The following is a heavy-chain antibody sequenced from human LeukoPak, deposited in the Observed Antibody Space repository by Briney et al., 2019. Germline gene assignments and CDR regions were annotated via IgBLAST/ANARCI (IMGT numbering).Heavy chain of an antibody. Sequence: ASVKVSCKASVYTFTGYYMHWVRQAPGQGLEWMGWSNPNSGGTNYAQKFQGRVTMTRDTSISTAYMELSRLRSDDTAVYYCARVLLGYCSGGSCYPDYWGQGTLVTVSS. V-gene: IGHV1-2*02. J-gene: IGHJ4*02. CDR3: ARVLLGYCSGGSCYPDY. D-gene: IGHD2-15*01. CDR2: SNPNSGGT. CDR1: VYTFTGYY.